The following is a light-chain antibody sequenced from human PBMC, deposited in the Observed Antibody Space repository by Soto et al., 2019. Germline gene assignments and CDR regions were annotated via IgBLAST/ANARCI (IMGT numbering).Light chain of an antibody. V-gene: IGLV4-60*03. CDR1: SGHNSYI. J-gene: IGLJ1*01. Sequence: QLVLTQSSSASASLGSSVKLTCTLSSGHNSYIIAWHQQQPGKAPRYLMKLEGSGNYNKGSGVPDRFSGSSSGADRYLTISNLQSEDEADYYCETWDTDIRVFGTGTKLTVL. CDR3: ETWDTDIRV. CDR2: LEGSGNY.